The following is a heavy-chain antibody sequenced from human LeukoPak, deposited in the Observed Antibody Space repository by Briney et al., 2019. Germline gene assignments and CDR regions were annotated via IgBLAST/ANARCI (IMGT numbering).Heavy chain of an antibody. D-gene: IGHD2-2*02. CDR2: INPNSGGT. CDR1: GYTFTGYY. CDR3: ARPSFHCSSTSCYTGYGMDV. Sequence: GASVKVSCKASGYTFTGYYMHWVRQAPGQGLEWMGWINPNSGGTNYAQKLQGRVTMTTDTSTSTAYMELRSLRSDDTAVYYCARPSFHCSSTSCYTGYGMDVWGQGTTVTVSS. V-gene: IGHV1-2*02. J-gene: IGHJ6*02.